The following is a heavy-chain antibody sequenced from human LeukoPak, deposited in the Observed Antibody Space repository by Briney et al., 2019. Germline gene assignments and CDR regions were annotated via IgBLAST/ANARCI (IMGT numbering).Heavy chain of an antibody. D-gene: IGHD2-15*01. J-gene: IGHJ3*02. Sequence: SQTLSLTCTVSGGSISSGGYYWSWIRQPPGKGLEWIGYIYHSGSTYYNPSLKSRVTISVDTSKNQFSLKLSSVTAADTAVYYCARASGDGGGVVVVAPSAFDIWGQGPMVTVSS. CDR3: ARASGDGGGVVVVAPSAFDI. V-gene: IGHV4-30-2*01. CDR2: IYHSGST. CDR1: GGSISSGGYY.